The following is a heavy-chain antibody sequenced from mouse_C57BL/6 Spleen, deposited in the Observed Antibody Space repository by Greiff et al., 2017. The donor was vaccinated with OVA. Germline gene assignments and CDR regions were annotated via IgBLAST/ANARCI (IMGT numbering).Heavy chain of an antibody. CDR3: ARQAYYDYDRGFAY. CDR1: GFTFSSYG. CDR2: ISSGGSYT. V-gene: IGHV5-6*01. Sequence: EVKLVESGGDLVKPGGSLKLSCAASGFTFSSYGMSWVRQTPDKRLEWVATISSGGSYTYYPDSVKGRFTISRDNAKNTLYLQMSSLKSEDTAMEYRARQAYYDYDRGFAYWGQGTLVTVSA. J-gene: IGHJ3*01. D-gene: IGHD2-4*01.